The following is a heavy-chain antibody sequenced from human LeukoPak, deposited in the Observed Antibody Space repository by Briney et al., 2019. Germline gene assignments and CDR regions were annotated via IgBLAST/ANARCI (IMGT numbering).Heavy chain of an antibody. CDR1: GYTFTNYG. J-gene: IGHJ4*02. Sequence: ASVKVSCKASGYTFTNYGINWVRQATGRGLEWMGWMSPNGGDTGYAQNFQGRVTLTRDTSISTAYMELSSLKSEDTAVYYYARNYYGSGSFENWGQGTLVTVSS. CDR2: MSPNGGDT. V-gene: IGHV1-8*01. D-gene: IGHD3-10*01. CDR3: ARNYYGSGSFEN.